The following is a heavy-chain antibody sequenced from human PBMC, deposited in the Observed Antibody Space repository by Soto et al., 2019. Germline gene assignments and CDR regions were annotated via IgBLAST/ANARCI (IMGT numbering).Heavy chain of an antibody. Sequence: EVQLVESGGGLVQPGGSLRLSCAASGFTFSGYWMNWVRQAPGKGLEWVANIKQDGSEKYYVDSVKGRFTISRDNAKSSLYLQMNSLRAEDMAMYYCAIYCGSLSCFISLSDHWGPGTLVTVSS. CDR3: AIYCGSLSCFISLSDH. J-gene: IGHJ4*02. CDR2: IKQDGSEK. V-gene: IGHV3-7*01. CDR1: GFTFSGYW. D-gene: IGHD2-2*01.